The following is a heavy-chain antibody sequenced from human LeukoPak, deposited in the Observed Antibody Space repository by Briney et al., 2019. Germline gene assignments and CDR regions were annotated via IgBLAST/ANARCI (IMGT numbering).Heavy chain of an antibody. V-gene: IGHV3-30-3*01. CDR1: GLTFSNYA. CDR3: ATGKAVAGFLGY. D-gene: IGHD6-19*01. J-gene: IGHJ4*02. CDR2: ISRDGISK. Sequence: GGSLRLSCAASGLTFSNYAIHWVRQAPGKGLEWVAVISRDGISKYYADFVEGRFTISRDISKNTVGLQMNSLRAGDSAVYYCATGKAVAGFLGYWGQGTLVTVSS.